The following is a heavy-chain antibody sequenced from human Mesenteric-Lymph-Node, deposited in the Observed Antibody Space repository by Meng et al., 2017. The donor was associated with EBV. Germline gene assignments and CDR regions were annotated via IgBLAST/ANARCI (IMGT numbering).Heavy chain of an antibody. J-gene: IGHJ2*01. CDR3: ARMEFTYSWYFDL. V-gene: IGHV4-30-4*01. D-gene: IGHD1-1*01. CDR2: IFYGGYT. Sequence: QVPLQDSGPGLVKPSETLSLPCTVSGASISSGGYYWNWIRQSPGKGLELIGYIFYGGYTYYNLSLKSRVTISVDVSKNQFSLKLTSVTAADTAVYYCARMEFTYSWYFDLWGRGTLVTVSS. CDR1: GASISSGGYY.